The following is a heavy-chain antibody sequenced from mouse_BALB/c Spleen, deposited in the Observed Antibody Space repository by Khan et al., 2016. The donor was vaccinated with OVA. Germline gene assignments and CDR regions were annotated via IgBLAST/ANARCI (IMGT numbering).Heavy chain of an antibody. Sequence: VQLQESGAELARPGASVKMSCKASGYSFTTYTMHWVKQRPGQGLEWIGDINASNGDTNYNQKIKDMSTLTADKSSSTAYMQLSSSTTDYSASYYCAREGAYYRSDGWFSYWGQGTLVTVSA. CDR2: INASNGDT. CDR3: AREGAYYRSDGWFSY. CDR1: GYSFTTYT. J-gene: IGHJ3*01. D-gene: IGHD2-14*01. V-gene: IGHV1-4*01.